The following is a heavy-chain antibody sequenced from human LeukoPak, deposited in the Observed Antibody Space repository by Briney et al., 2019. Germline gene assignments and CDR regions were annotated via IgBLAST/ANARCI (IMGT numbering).Heavy chain of an antibody. CDR3: ARGGIWWELPAPYYFDY. CDR1: GYTFTSYG. J-gene: IGHJ4*02. V-gene: IGHV1-2*02. CDR2: INPNSGGT. Sequence: GASVKVSCKASGYTFTSYGISWVRQAPGQGLEWMGWINPNSGGTNYAQKFQGRVTMTRDTSISTAYMELSRLRSDDTAVYYCARGGIWWELPAPYYFDYWGQGTLVTVSS. D-gene: IGHD1-26*01.